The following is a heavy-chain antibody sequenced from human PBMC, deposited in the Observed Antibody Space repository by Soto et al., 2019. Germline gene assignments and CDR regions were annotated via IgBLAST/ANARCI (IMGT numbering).Heavy chain of an antibody. CDR2: IRSKMYGCTP. D-gene: IGHD1-1*01. CDR3: NRDGTRY. V-gene: IGHV3-49*04. Sequence: PRESXSLSCSASGCNCVDYGITWVRQAPGKGLEWAGFIRSKMYGCTPQYAASVEGRFTISRDDSKGIAYLQMISLKIEATAVYYCNRDGTRYWGPGTLVTVYS. CDR1: GCNCVDYG. J-gene: IGHJ4*02.